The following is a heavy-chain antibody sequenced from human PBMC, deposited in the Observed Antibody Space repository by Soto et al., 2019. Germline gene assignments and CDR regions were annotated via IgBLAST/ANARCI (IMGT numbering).Heavy chain of an antibody. Sequence: EVQLLESGGGLVQPGGSLRLSCAASGFTFSSYAMSRVRQAPGKGLECVPAISGSGGSTYYADSVKGRFTISRDNPKNTLYRQMNSLGAEDTAVYYCAKVWSGYGLLDYWGQGTLVTVSS. J-gene: IGHJ4*02. V-gene: IGHV3-23*01. CDR1: GFTFSSYA. CDR3: AKVWSGYGLLDY. CDR2: ISGSGGST. D-gene: IGHD3-3*01.